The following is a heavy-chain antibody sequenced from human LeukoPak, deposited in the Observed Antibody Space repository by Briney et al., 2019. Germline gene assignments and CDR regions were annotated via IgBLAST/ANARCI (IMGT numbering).Heavy chain of an antibody. CDR2: MSTSLNYI. D-gene: IGHD6-25*01. CDR3: ARSRGPPTYFDY. J-gene: IGHJ4*02. CDR1: GFTFSDYS. V-gene: IGHV3-21*06. Sequence: GGSLRLSCAASGFTFSDYSMNWFRQAPGKGLEWVSSMSTSLNYIYYADSVKGRFTISRDDAKSLLYLEMNSLRAEDTAVYYCARSRGPPTYFDYWGQGTLVTVSS.